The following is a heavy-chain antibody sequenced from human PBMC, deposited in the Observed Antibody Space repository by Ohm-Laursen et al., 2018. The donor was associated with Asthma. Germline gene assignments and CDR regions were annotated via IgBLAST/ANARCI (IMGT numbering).Heavy chain of an antibody. CDR2: INSVFGAT. V-gene: IGHV1-69*13. CDR3: GRKRGSCITSTCYSLDF. J-gene: IGHJ4*02. D-gene: IGHD2-15*01. Sequence: ASVKASCKSSGGTFTNYVFGWVRQAPGQGLEWMGGINSVFGATDYGQKFRGRVTITADESTATVYMELSSLRSDDTALYYCGRKRGSCITSTCYSLDFWGQGTLVTVSS. CDR1: GGTFTNYV.